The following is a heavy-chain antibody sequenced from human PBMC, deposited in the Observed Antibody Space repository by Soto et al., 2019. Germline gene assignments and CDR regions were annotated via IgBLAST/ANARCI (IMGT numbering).Heavy chain of an antibody. CDR2: ISAYNGNT. CDR3: AIDKYAAGTFTLDY. V-gene: IGHV1-18*01. Sequence: GASVKVSCKASGYTFTSYGISWVRQAPGQGLEWMGWISAYNGNTNYAQKLQGRVTMTTDTSTSTAYMGLRSLRSDDTAVYYCAIDKYAAGTFTLDYWGKGTLVTVYS. D-gene: IGHD6-13*01. J-gene: IGHJ4*02. CDR1: GYTFTSYG.